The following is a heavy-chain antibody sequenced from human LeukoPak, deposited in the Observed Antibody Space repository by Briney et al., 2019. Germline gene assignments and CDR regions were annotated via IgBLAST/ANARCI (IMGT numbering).Heavy chain of an antibody. D-gene: IGHD4-17*01. CDR3: AKDLTTADDFDY. V-gene: IGHV3-43D*03. CDR2: ISWDGGST. J-gene: IGHJ4*02. Sequence: GGSLRLSCAASGFTFDDYAMHWVRQAPGKGLEWVSLISWDGGSTYYADSVKGRFTISRDNSKNTLYLQMNSLRAEDTAVYYCAKDLTTADDFDYWGQGALVTVSS. CDR1: GFTFDDYA.